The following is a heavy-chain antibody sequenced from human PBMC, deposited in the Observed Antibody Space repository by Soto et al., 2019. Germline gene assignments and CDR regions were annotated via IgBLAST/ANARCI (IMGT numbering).Heavy chain of an antibody. J-gene: IGHJ6*02. V-gene: IGHV1-3*01. CDR2: INAGNGNT. Sequence: ASVKVSCKASGYTFTSYAMSWVRQAPGQRLEWMGWINAGNGNTKYSQKFQGRVTITRDTSASTAYMELSSLRSEDTAVYYCERVSTLYSHMDVRGQGTTVTVSS. D-gene: IGHD2-21*01. CDR1: GYTFTSYA. CDR3: ERVSTLYSHMDV.